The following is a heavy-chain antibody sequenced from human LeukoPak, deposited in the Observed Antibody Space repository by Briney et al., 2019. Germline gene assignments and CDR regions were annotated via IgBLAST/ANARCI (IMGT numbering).Heavy chain of an antibody. J-gene: IGHJ3*02. V-gene: IGHV4-4*07. Sequence: SETLSLTCAVYGGSFSGYYWSWIRQPAGKGLEWIGRIYTSGSTNYNPSLKSRVTMSVGTSKNQFSLKLSSVTAADTAVYYCARESGSLDRAFDIWGQGTMVTVSS. D-gene: IGHD1-26*01. CDR2: IYTSGST. CDR1: GGSFSGYY. CDR3: ARESGSLDRAFDI.